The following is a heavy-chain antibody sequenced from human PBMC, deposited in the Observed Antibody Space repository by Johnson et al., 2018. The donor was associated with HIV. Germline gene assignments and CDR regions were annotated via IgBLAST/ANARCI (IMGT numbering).Heavy chain of an antibody. CDR1: GFTFTEHW. CDR3: AKDLRGYSYGLGAFDI. J-gene: IGHJ3*02. CDR2: ISEDGSGK. V-gene: IGHV3-7*01. D-gene: IGHD5-18*01. Sequence: VQLVESGGGSVQPGGSLRLSCAAAGFTFTEHWMSWVRQAPGKGLEWVADISEDGSGKFYVDSVKGRFTISRDNSKNSLYLQMNSLRAEDTAVYYCAKDLRGYSYGLGAFDIWGQGTMVTVSS.